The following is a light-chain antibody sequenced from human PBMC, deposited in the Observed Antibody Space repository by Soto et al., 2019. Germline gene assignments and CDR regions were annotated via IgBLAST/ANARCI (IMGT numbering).Light chain of an antibody. CDR2: DAS. Sequence: DIQMTQSPSFLSASVGDRVTITCQASQDISNYLNWYQQKPGKAPKLLIYDASNLETGVPSRFSGSGSGTDFTFTISSLQPEDIATYYCQHYDNLPFTFGPGTKVDIK. CDR1: QDISNY. CDR3: QHYDNLPFT. J-gene: IGKJ3*01. V-gene: IGKV1-33*01.